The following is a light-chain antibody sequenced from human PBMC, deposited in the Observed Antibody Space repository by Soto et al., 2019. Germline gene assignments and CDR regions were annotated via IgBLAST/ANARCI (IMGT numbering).Light chain of an antibody. CDR2: DTF. CDR3: QQRSNWRFT. J-gene: IGKJ3*01. CDR1: QSVSNY. V-gene: IGKV3-11*01. Sequence: EFVLTQSPVTLSLSPGESATLSCRASQSVSNYLAWYQQKPGRGPRLLIYDTFHRATGIPARFSGSGSGTDFTLTISSLEPEDFAVYYCQQRSNWRFTFGPGTTVDIK.